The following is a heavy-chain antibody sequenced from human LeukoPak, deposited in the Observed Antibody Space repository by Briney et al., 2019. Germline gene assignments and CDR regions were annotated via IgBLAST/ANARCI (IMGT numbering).Heavy chain of an antibody. CDR1: VGSIVGSSYY. CDR3: ARGYDY. V-gene: IGHV4-39*01. J-gene: IGHJ4*02. Sequence: PSETLSLTCTVSVGSIVGSSYYGGWIRQPPGKGLDWIGIINYSGNTYYNPSLRSRVSISVDTSRNQFSLNLNSMTASDTAVYYCARGYDYWGQGTLVTVSS. CDR2: INYSGNT. D-gene: IGHD3-22*01.